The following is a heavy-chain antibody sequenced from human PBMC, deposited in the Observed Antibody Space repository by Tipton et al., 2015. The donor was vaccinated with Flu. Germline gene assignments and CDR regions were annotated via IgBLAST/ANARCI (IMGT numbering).Heavy chain of an antibody. V-gene: IGHV4-38-2*02. J-gene: IGHJ6*03. CDR2: INHNGST. Sequence: TLSLTCAVSGYSISSGYYWGWIRQPPGKGLEWIGEINHNGSTNYNPSLKSRVTISVDTSKNQFSLKLSSVTAADTAVYYCAREAAFDYYYYMDVWGKGTTVTVSS. D-gene: IGHD6-25*01. CDR1: GYSISSGYY. CDR3: AREAAFDYYYYMDV.